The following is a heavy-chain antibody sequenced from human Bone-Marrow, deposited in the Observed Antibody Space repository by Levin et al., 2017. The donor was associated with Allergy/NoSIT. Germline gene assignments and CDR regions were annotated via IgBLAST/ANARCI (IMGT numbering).Heavy chain of an antibody. V-gene: IGHV3-21*01. CDR3: ASHIAAQTDYYYYGMDV. CDR1: GFTFSSYS. J-gene: IGHJ6*02. D-gene: IGHD6-6*01. CDR2: ISSSSSYI. Sequence: PGESLKISCAASGFTFSSYSMNWVRQAPGKGLEWVSSISSSSSYIYYADSVKGRFTISRDNAKNSLYLQMNSLRAEDTAVYYCASHIAAQTDYYYYGMDVWGQGTTVTVSS.